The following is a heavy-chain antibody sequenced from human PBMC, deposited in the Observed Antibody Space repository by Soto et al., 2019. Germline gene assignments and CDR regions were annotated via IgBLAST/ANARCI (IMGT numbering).Heavy chain of an antibody. CDR1: GGSVSSGSYY. V-gene: IGHV4-61*01. CDR3: AFSSGSWFDP. Sequence: SETLSLTCPVSGGSVSSGSYYWSWIRQPPGKGLEWIGYIYYSGSTNYNPSLKSRVTISVDTSKNQFSLKLSSVTAADTAVYYCAFSSGSWFDPWGQGTLVTVSS. D-gene: IGHD6-19*01. CDR2: IYYSGST. J-gene: IGHJ5*02.